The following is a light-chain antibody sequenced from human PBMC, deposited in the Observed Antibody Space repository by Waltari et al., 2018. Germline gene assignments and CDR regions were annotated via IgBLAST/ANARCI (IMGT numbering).Light chain of an antibody. V-gene: IGLV2-14*01. CDR3: SSYTSSRTLI. Sequence: QSALTQPASVSGSPGQSIAISCTGTTSDIGYNKFVSWYQQNPGKAPKRIIYAVTGRPPGVSDRFSGSKSGNTASLTISGLQAEDEADYYCSSYTSSRTLIFGGGTKVTV. CDR1: TSDIGYNKF. J-gene: IGLJ2*01. CDR2: AVT.